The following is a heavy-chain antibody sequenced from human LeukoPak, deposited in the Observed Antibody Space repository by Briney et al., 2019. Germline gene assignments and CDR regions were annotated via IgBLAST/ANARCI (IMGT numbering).Heavy chain of an antibody. CDR1: DGSFSGYY. J-gene: IGHJ4*02. CDR2: INHSGST. Sequence: KPSETLSLTCAVYDGSFSGYYWSWIRQPPGKGLEWIGEINHSGSTNYNPSLKSRVTISVDTSKNQFSLKLSSVTAADRAVYYCSRDPIMVFWAQGTLVTVSS. D-gene: IGHD2-8*01. V-gene: IGHV4-34*01. CDR3: SRDPIMVF.